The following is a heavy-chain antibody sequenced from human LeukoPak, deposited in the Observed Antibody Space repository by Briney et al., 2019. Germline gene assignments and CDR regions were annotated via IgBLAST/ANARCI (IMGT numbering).Heavy chain of an antibody. V-gene: IGHV4-59*01. J-gene: IGHJ6*01. CDR2: VYYSGST. Sequence: SETLSLTCTVSNGSISDSYWNWIRQPPGTGLEWIGYVYYSGSTNYNPSLKSRVAISVDTSKNQFSLKLTSVIAADTAVYYCARSTAIYGSGTYYNGDMDVWVQGTTVTVSS. D-gene: IGHD3-10*01. CDR1: NGSISDSY. CDR3: ARSTAIYGSGTYYNGDMDV.